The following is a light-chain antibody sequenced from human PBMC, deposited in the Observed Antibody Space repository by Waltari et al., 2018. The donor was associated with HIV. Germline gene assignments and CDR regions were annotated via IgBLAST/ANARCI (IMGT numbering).Light chain of an antibody. V-gene: IGLV2-11*01. Sequence: QSALTQPRSVSGSPGQSATIACTGTNSNIGTYNYVTWYQQHPGKGPKLIIHDVNKRPSGVPDRFSGSKSGNTASLTISGLQAGDEADYYCCSYGGTYNVFGTGTKVTIL. CDR3: CSYGGTYNV. CDR1: NSNIGTYNY. J-gene: IGLJ1*01. CDR2: DVN.